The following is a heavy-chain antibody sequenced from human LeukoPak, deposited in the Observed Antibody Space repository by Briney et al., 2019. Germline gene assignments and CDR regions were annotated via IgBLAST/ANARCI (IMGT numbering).Heavy chain of an antibody. D-gene: IGHD3-22*01. Sequence: ASVKVSRKASGGTFSSYAISWVRQAPGQGLEWMGGIIPIFGTANYAQKFQGRVTITADESTSTAYMELSSLRSEDTAVYYCARDYYDSSGYRNGWGQGTLVTVSS. CDR2: IIPIFGTA. J-gene: IGHJ4*02. V-gene: IGHV1-69*13. CDR3: ARDYYDSSGYRNG. CDR1: GGTFSSYA.